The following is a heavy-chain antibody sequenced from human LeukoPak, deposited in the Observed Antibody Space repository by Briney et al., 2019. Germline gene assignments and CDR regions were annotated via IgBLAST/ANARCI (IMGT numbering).Heavy chain of an antibody. D-gene: IGHD3-10*01. J-gene: IGHJ6*03. Sequence: ASVKVSCEASGYAFTGYYMHWVRQAPGQGLEWMGWVTPNSGGTNYAQRFQGRVTMTRDTSISTAYMELNRLRSDDTAVYYCAREAYGSGSFRTDYYYMDVWGKGTTVTISS. CDR1: GYAFTGYY. CDR3: AREAYGSGSFRTDYYYMDV. V-gene: IGHV1-2*02. CDR2: VTPNSGGT.